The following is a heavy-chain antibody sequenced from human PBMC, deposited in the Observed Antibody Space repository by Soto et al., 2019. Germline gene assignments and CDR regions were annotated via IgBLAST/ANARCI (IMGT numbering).Heavy chain of an antibody. Sequence: PSETLSLTCTVSGGSISSGGYYWNWIRQHPGKGLEWIGYISYSGTTYYNPSLKSRVTISEDTSKNQFSLKLSSVTAADTAVYYCARDYCSSSSCDDYYGTDGGGQGTTVTVS. J-gene: IGHJ6*01. CDR1: GGSISSGGYY. CDR3: ARDYCSSSSCDDYYGTDG. CDR2: ISYSGTT. V-gene: IGHV4-31*02. D-gene: IGHD2-15*01.